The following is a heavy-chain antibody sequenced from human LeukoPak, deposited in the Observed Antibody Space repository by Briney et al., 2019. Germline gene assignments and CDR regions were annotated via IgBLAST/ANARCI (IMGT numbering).Heavy chain of an antibody. CDR3: VKDRSIAAPNNHFFDS. Sequence: GGSLRLSCSAYGFTFNRFYLHWVRQAPGKGLEFVSHISSNGATTYYADSVKGRFTISRDNSKNTLYLQMSSLRADDTAVYYCVKDRSIAAPNNHFFDSWGQGALVTVSS. CDR2: ISSNGATT. J-gene: IGHJ4*02. V-gene: IGHV3-64D*06. CDR1: GFTFNRFY. D-gene: IGHD6-6*01.